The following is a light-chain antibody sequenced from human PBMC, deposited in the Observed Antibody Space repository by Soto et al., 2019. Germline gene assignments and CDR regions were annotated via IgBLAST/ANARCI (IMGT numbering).Light chain of an antibody. J-gene: IGKJ5*01. V-gene: IGKV2-28*01. CDR2: VGS. Sequence: VMTQSPLSLPVTLGEPASISCRSSQSLLHSNGYNYLDWYLQKPGQSPQVLIYVGSNRASGVPDRFSGSGSGTDFTLKISRVEAEDVGVYYCMQGTHSQITFGQGTRLEIK. CDR1: QSLLHSNGYNY. CDR3: MQGTHSQIT.